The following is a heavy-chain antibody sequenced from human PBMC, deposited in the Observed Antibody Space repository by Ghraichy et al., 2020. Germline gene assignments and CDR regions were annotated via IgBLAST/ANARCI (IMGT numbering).Heavy chain of an antibody. Sequence: GESLNISCAASGFIFSDDPINWVRQAPGKGLEWVAHIRSNSDVISYADSVKGRFTISRDNAKNSLFLQMNSLRDEDTAVYYCARDHDYAFDYWGQGTLVTVSS. V-gene: IGHV3-48*02. CDR3: ARDHDYAFDY. CDR2: IRSNSDVI. D-gene: IGHD4-17*01. CDR1: GFIFSDDP. J-gene: IGHJ4*02.